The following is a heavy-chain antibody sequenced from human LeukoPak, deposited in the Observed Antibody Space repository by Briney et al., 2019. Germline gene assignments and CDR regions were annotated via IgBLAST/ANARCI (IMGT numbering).Heavy chain of an antibody. V-gene: IGHV4-39*07. J-gene: IGHJ4*02. D-gene: IGHD6-19*01. CDR2: IYYSGST. Sequence: SETLSLTCTVSGGSISSSSYYWGWIRQPPGKGLEWIGSIYYSGSTYYNPSLKSRVTISVDTSKNQFSLKLSSVTAADTAVYYCARLAVAGSVDYWGQGTLVTVSS. CDR3: ARLAVAGSVDY. CDR1: GGSISSSSYY.